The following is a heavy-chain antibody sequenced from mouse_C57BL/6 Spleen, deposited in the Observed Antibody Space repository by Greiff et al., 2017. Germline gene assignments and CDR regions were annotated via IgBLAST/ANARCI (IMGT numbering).Heavy chain of an antibody. D-gene: IGHD1-1*01. Sequence: VQLQQSGPELVRPGASVKLPCKASGYTFPDYNMAWVKQSHGKSLEWIGDINLNNGGTNYNQKSKGKATLTVDKSSSTAYMALRSLTSEDTAVYYCARSYYYGSSYEYFDVWGTGTTVTVSS. V-gene: IGHV1-18*01. J-gene: IGHJ1*03. CDR1: GYTFPDYN. CDR2: INLNNGGT. CDR3: ARSYYYGSSYEYFDV.